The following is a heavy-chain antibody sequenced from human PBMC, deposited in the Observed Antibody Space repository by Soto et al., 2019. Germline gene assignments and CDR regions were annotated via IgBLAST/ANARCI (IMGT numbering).Heavy chain of an antibody. CDR2: IWYDGSNK. V-gene: IGHV3-33*01. J-gene: IGHJ6*02. Sequence: QVQLVESGGGVVQPGRSLRLSCAASGFTFSSYGMHWVRQAPGKGLEWVAVIWYDGSNKYYADSVKGRFTISRDNSKNPLYLQMNSPRAEDTAVYYCAGVVRGRAAAGTRLSYYYYGMDVWGQGTTVTVSS. CDR1: GFTFSSYG. CDR3: AGVVRGRAAAGTRLSYYYYGMDV. D-gene: IGHD6-13*01.